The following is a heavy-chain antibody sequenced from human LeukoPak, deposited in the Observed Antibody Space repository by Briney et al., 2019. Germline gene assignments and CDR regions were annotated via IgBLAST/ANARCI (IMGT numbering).Heavy chain of an antibody. J-gene: IGHJ6*02. CDR3: TRSLGVVIHGGMDV. V-gene: IGHV4-59*01. Sequence: KPSETLCLTCTVSGGSISSYHWSWIRQPPGKGLEWIGHIYYTGSTNYNPAPKRRVTISLDTSKNQFSMKLSSVTAADTAVYYCTRSLGVVIHGGMDVWGQGTTVTVSS. CDR2: IYYTGST. CDR1: GGSISSYH. D-gene: IGHD3-3*01.